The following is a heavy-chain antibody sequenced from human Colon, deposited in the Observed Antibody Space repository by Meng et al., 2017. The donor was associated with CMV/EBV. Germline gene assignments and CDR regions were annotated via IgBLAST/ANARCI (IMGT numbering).Heavy chain of an antibody. V-gene: IGHV4-4*07. J-gene: IGHJ4*02. D-gene: IGHD5-12*01. CDR2: IATNRNT. CDR3: VRGGYSGTQTGGVQEY. Sequence: ESGPGLVKLSETLSPTCTGCGGPVSTSNGGWIRKARGEGLEWLGRIATNRNTDYNPSLNRRATIWLDTSNNQFSLKLTSVTAADTAVYSGVRGGYSGTQTGGVQEYWGQGTLVTVSS. CDR1: GGPVSTSN.